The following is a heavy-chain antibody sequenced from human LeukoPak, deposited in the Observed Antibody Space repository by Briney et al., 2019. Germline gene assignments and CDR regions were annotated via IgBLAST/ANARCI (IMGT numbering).Heavy chain of an antibody. D-gene: IGHD1-26*01. Sequence: ASVKVSCKASGYTFTDYGIHWVRQAPGQGLEWMSWGSTFNGHRLYGQRFQGRVTMTTDTSTTTVYMELNSLTADDTALYYCSRDAVGARAFDVWGQGTMVTVSS. CDR1: GYTFTDYG. CDR3: SRDAVGARAFDV. V-gene: IGHV1-18*01. J-gene: IGHJ3*01. CDR2: GSTFNGHR.